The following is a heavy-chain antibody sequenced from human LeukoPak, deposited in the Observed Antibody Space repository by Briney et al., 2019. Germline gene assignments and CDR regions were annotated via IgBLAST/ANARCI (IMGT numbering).Heavy chain of an antibody. CDR2: IIPIFGTA. D-gene: IGHD5-18*01. CDR1: GGTFSSYA. CDR3: ARGWDTAMAHFDY. Sequence: ASVKVPCKASGGTFSSYAISWVRQAPGQGLEWMGGIIPIFGTANYAQKFQGRVTITADESTSTAYMELSSLRSEDTAVYYCARGWDTAMAHFDYWGQGTLVTVSS. J-gene: IGHJ4*02. V-gene: IGHV1-69*13.